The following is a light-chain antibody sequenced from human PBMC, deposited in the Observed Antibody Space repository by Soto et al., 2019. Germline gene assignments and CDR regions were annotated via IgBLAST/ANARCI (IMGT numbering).Light chain of an antibody. J-gene: IGLJ1*01. CDR2: EVS. CDR1: SSDVGGYNY. V-gene: IGLV2-14*01. Sequence: QSAMTQPDSVSGSPGQSITISCTGTSSDVGGYNYVSWFQQHPGKAAKLMIFEVSDRPSGISNRFSGSKSGNTASLTISGLQAEDEADYYCSSYSSSSTLYGFGTGTKLTVL. CDR3: SSYSSSSTLYG.